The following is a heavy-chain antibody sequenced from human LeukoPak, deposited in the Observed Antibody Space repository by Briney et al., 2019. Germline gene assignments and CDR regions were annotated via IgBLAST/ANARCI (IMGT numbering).Heavy chain of an antibody. CDR1: GFTVSSNY. Sequence: GGSLRLSCADSGFTVSSNYINWVRQAPGKGLEWVSLIYGSTSADYADSVKGRFTISRDTSMNTVYLQMNSLRAEDTAVYYCARLNFGDDYWGQGTLVTVSS. CDR2: IYGSTSA. J-gene: IGHJ4*02. V-gene: IGHV3-66*01. D-gene: IGHD4-17*01. CDR3: ARLNFGDDY.